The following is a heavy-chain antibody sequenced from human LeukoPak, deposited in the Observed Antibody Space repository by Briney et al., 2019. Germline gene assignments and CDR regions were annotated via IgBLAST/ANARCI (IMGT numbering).Heavy chain of an antibody. CDR1: GFTFNSXX. D-gene: IGHD2-2*01. Sequence: SGFTFNSXXXXXXRXXXXKXXXXXXVISYDGSNKYSADSVKGRFTISRDNSKNTLYLQMNSLRAEDTAVYYCASKGSGYQLPSFDYWGQGTLVTVSS. V-gene: IGHV3-30-3*01. CDR3: ASKGSGYQLPSFDY. CDR2: ISYDGSNK. J-gene: IGHJ4*02.